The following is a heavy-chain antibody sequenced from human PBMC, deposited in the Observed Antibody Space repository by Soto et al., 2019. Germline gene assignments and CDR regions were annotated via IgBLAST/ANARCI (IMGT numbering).Heavy chain of an antibody. CDR2: IYPGDSDT. CDR1: GYSFTSYW. CDR3: ARLQRGGYDFFYYYMDV. J-gene: IGHJ6*03. D-gene: IGHD5-12*01. Sequence: GESLKISCKGSGYSFTSYWIGWVRQMPGKGLEWMGIIYPGDSDTRYSPSFQGQVTISADKSISTAYLQWSSLKASDTAMYYCARLQRGGYDFFYYYMDVWGKGTTVTVSS. V-gene: IGHV5-51*01.